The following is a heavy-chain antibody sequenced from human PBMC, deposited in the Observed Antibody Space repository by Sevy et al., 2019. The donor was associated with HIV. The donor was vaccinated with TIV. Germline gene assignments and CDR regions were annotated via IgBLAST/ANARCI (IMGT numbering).Heavy chain of an antibody. J-gene: IGHJ6*02. V-gene: IGHV1-18*01. CDR3: AREGGLGYGGMDV. Sequence: ASVKVSCKASGYTFISYSISWVRQAPGQGLEWMGRISDYNGQTDYSEKFQGRVTMTTDTSTRTGYMDLRSLGADDTADYYCAREGGLGYGGMDVWGQGTTVTVSS. CDR2: ISDYNGQT. D-gene: IGHD5-18*01. CDR1: GYTFISYS.